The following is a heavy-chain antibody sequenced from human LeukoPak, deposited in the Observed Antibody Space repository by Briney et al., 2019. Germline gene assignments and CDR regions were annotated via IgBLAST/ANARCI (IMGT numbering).Heavy chain of an antibody. CDR1: GYSFTSYW. CDR3: ARPVGGGYGGASFDY. V-gene: IGHV5-51*01. J-gene: IGHJ4*02. Sequence: GESLKISCKGSGYSFTSYWIGWVRQMPGKGLEWMGIIYPGDSDTRYSPSFQGQVTLSADKSISTAYLQWSSLKASDTAMYYCARPVGGGYGGASFDYWGQGTLVTVSS. CDR2: IYPGDSDT. D-gene: IGHD5-12*01.